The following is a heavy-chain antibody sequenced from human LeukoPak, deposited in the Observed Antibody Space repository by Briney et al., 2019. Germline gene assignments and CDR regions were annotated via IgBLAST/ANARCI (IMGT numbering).Heavy chain of an antibody. J-gene: IGHJ6*03. CDR1: GFTFSDYY. CDR2: ISSSGSTI. D-gene: IGHD6-6*01. CDR3: GREGLYSSSSGGYYYMDV. V-gene: IGHV3-11*01. Sequence: GGSLRLSCAASGFTFSDYYMSWIRQAPGKGLEWVSYISSSGSTIYYADSVKGRFTISRDNSKNSLYLQMSSLRAEDTAVYYCGREGLYSSSSGGYYYMDVWGKGTTVTVCS.